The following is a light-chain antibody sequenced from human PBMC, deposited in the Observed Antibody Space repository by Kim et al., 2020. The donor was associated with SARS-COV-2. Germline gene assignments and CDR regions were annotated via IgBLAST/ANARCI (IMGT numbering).Light chain of an antibody. Sequence: VSPGQTATITCSGDRVGDKQSCWYQQRSGQSPVLLIYQDNQRPSGIPERFSGSNSGNTATLTITGTQAMDEADYYCQAWDRSTVVFGGGTQLTVL. V-gene: IGLV3-1*01. CDR1: RVGDKQ. CDR2: QDN. J-gene: IGLJ2*01. CDR3: QAWDRSTVV.